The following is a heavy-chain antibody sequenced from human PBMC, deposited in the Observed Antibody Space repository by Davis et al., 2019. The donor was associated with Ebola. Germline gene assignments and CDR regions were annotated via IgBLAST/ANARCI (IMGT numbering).Heavy chain of an antibody. D-gene: IGHD6-13*01. CDR1: GFTFSSYW. J-gene: IGHJ4*02. CDR2: ISSSSSYI. V-gene: IGHV3-21*01. Sequence: GESLKISCAASGFTFSSYWMSWVRQAPGKGLEWVSSISSSSSYIYYADSVKGRFTISRDNAKNSLYLQMDSLRAEDTAVYYCARDRAAGTDYWGQGTLVTVSS. CDR3: ARDRAAGTDY.